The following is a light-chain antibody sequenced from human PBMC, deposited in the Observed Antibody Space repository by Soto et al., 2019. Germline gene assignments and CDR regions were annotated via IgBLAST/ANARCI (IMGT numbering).Light chain of an antibody. Sequence: QSALTQPASVSGSPGQSITISCTGTSSDIGGYNYVSWYQQFPGKAPKLMISEVNNRPSGVSSRFSGSRSGNTASLTISGVQAEDEAAYYCSSYTSSGTSVFGGGTKVTVL. V-gene: IGLV2-14*01. CDR2: EVN. J-gene: IGLJ3*02. CDR1: SSDIGGYNY. CDR3: SSYTSSGTSV.